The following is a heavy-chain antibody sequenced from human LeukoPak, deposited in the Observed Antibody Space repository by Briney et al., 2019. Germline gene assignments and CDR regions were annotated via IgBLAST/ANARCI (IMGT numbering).Heavy chain of an antibody. CDR2: ISGSGGGT. D-gene: IGHD3-9*01. CDR3: AKPYYDILTGYWPFDY. CDR1: GFTFSSYA. J-gene: IGHJ4*02. V-gene: IGHV3-23*01. Sequence: GGSLRLSCAASGFTFSSYAMSWVRQAPGKGLEWVSAISGSGGGTYYADSVKGRFTISRDNSKNTLYLQMNSLRAEDTAVYYCAKPYYDILTGYWPFDYWGQGTLVTVSS.